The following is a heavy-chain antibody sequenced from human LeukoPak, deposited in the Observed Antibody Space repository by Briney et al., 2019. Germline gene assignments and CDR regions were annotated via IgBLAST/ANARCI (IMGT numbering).Heavy chain of an antibody. CDR3: ARGNYPSSFDS. V-gene: IGHV3-74*01. D-gene: IGHD1-7*01. J-gene: IGHJ4*02. CDR1: GFTLRNYW. CDR2: ITGDGSKT. Sequence: GGSLRLSCAASGFTLRNYWMHWVRQAPGKGLVWVSHITGDGSKTGYADSVKGRFTISRDNAKNTLYLQINSLRAEDTAVYYCARGNYPSSFDSWGQGTLVTVSS.